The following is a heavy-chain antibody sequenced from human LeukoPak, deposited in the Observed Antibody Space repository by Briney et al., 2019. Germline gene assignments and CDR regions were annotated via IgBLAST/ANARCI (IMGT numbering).Heavy chain of an antibody. CDR1: GFTFSSYW. Sequence: GGSLRLSCAASGFTFSSYWMHWVRQAPGKGLVWVSRIKSDGSSTNYADSVKGRVTISRDNAENTLYLLMTSLRAEDTAVYYCARGGKYAYFVDYWGQGTLVTVSS. CDR2: IKSDGSST. CDR3: ARGGKYAYFVDY. J-gene: IGHJ4*02. V-gene: IGHV3-74*01. D-gene: IGHD3-16*01.